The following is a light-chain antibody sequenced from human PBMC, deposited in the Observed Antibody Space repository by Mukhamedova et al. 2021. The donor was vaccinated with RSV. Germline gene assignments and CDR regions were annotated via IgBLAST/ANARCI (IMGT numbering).Light chain of an antibody. J-gene: IGKJ2*01. CDR2: TTS. V-gene: IGKV1-17*01. Sequence: WYQRRVHGKAPKRLIYTTSSLQSGVPSRFSGSGSGTEFTLTISSLQPEDFAAYYCLQYNSYPRTFGQGTKLEIK. CDR3: LQYNSYPRT.